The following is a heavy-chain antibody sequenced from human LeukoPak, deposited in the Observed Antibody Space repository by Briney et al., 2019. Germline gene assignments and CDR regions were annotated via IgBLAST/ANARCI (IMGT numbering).Heavy chain of an antibody. CDR1: GYTFTDYY. CDR3: ARGGDRDYYYYYYMDV. J-gene: IGHJ6*03. D-gene: IGHD2-21*01. CDR2: MNPKSGNT. Sequence: GASVKVSCKASGYTFTDYYMHWVRQATGQGLEWMGWMNPKSGNTGYALKFQGRVTMSRNTAISTAYMELSSLRSEDTAVYYCARGGDRDYYYYYYMDVWGKGTTVTVS. V-gene: IGHV1-8*02.